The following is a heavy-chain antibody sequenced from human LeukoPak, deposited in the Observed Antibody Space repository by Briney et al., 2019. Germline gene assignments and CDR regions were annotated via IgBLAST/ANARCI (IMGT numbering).Heavy chain of an antibody. CDR2: IRSKANSYAT. Sequence: GGSQRLSCAASGFTFSGSAMHWVRQASGKGLEWVGRIRSKANSYATAYAASVKGRFTISRDDSKNTAYLQMNSLKTEDTAVYYCTRPGSSWYDVDYWGQGTLVTVSS. V-gene: IGHV3-73*01. D-gene: IGHD6-13*01. CDR3: TRPGSSWYDVDY. CDR1: GFTFSGSA. J-gene: IGHJ4*02.